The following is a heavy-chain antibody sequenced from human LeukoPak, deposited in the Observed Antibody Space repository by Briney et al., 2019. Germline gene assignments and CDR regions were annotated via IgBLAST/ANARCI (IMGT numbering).Heavy chain of an antibody. CDR2: ISYEGSNK. J-gene: IGHJ6*02. Sequence: GGSPRLSCAASGFTFSSYGMHWVRQAPGKGLEWVAVISYEGSNKYYADSVKGRFTISRDNSKNTLYLQMNSLRAEDTAVYYCAKDLYGSDSSGYYYLHYYYYGMDVWGQGTTVTVSS. V-gene: IGHV3-30*18. CDR1: GFTFSSYG. D-gene: IGHD3-22*01. CDR3: AKDLYGSDSSGYYYLHYYYYGMDV.